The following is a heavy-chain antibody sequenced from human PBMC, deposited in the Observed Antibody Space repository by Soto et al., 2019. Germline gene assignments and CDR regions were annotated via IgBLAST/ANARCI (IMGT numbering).Heavy chain of an antibody. CDR1: GYTFATYD. Sequence: QVQLVQSGAEVKTPGASVKVSCKASGYTFATYDMNWVRQAPGQGLEWMGWMNPNSGNTGYAQKFQGRLTMTRDTALSVAHMELSSLRNEDKAVYYCARSDGYNFNWLDSWGQGTLVTVSA. CDR2: MNPNSGNT. V-gene: IGHV1-8*01. J-gene: IGHJ5*01. D-gene: IGHD2-21*01. CDR3: ARSDGYNFNWLDS.